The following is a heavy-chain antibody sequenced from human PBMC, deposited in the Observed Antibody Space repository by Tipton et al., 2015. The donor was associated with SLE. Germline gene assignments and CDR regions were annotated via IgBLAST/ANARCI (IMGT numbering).Heavy chain of an antibody. D-gene: IGHD1-26*01. Sequence: SLRLSCAASGFTFSSYAMNWVRQAPGKGLEWVSAISGSGGSTHYADSVKGRFTISRDNSKNTLYLQMNSLRAEDTAVYYCARQGRWEPNFDYWGQGTLVTVSS. J-gene: IGHJ4*02. V-gene: IGHV3-23*01. CDR2: ISGSGGST. CDR3: ARQGRWEPNFDY. CDR1: GFTFSSYA.